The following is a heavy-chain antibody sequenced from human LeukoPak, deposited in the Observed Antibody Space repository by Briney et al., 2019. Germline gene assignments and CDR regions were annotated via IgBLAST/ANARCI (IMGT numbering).Heavy chain of an antibody. CDR3: ARPGSGSVFYFDY. V-gene: IGHV4-59*08. CDR2: IYYSGST. J-gene: IGHJ4*02. Sequence: PSETLSLTCTVSGGSISSYYWSWIRQPPGKGLEWIGYIYYSGSTNYNPSLKSRVTISVDTSKNQFSLKLSSVTAADTAVYYCARPGSGSVFYFDYWGQGTLVTVSS. CDR1: GGSISSYY. D-gene: IGHD6-19*01.